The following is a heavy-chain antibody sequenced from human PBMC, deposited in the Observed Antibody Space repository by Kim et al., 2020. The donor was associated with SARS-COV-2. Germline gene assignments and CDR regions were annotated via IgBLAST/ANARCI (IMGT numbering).Heavy chain of an antibody. D-gene: IGHD3-10*01. Sequence: GGSLRLSCAASGFSFSTYGMHWVRRAPGKGLEWVAIISYDGKKKYYADSVKGRFIISRDNSKNTVYLQMNSLRAEDTAVYYCAKDVREMVRGLIYYYYGMDVWGQGTTVTVSS. CDR1: GFSFSTYG. CDR2: ISYDGKKK. J-gene: IGHJ6*02. CDR3: AKDVREMVRGLIYYYYGMDV. V-gene: IGHV3-30*18.